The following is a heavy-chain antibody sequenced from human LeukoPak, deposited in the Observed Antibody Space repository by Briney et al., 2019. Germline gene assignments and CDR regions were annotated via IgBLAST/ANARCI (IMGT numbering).Heavy chain of an antibody. D-gene: IGHD6-6*01. CDR2: INHSGST. V-gene: IGHV4-34*01. CDR3: ARVIKQLVVVWFDP. CDR1: GGSFSGYY. J-gene: IGHJ5*02. Sequence: SETLSLTCAVYGGSFSGYYWSWIRQPPGKGLEWIGEINHSGSTNYNPSLKSRVTISVDTSKNQFSLKLSSVTAADTAVYYCARVIKQLVVVWFDPWGQGTLVTVSS.